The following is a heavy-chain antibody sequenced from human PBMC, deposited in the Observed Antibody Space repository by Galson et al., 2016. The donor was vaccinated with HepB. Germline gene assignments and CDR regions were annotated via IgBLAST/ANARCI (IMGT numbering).Heavy chain of an antibody. J-gene: IGHJ5*02. CDR3: ASTDCSGTSCFTGAWFDT. CDR2: IYSSGTT. V-gene: IGHV4-31*03. Sequence: TLSLTCSVSAGSIYNGGFYWNWIRQHPGNGLEWIGYIYSSGTTLYSPSLKSRITISIDTSKNQFSLKLYSVTAADTAVYYCASTDCSGTSCFTGAWFDTWGQGTLVTVSS. CDR1: AGSIYNGGFY. D-gene: IGHD2-2*02.